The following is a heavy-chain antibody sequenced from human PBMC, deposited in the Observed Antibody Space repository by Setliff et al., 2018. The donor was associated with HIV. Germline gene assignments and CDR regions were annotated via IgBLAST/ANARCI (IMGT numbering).Heavy chain of an antibody. J-gene: IGHJ4*02. CDR3: ARSIYGSETYPLDI. Sequence: LSLTCSVSGGSFSGYHWNWIRQPAGKGLEWIGRIYYTGNTDYNPSLKSRVTMSMDTSKNQISLKLNSMTAADTAVYYCARSIYGSETYPLDIWGPGILVTVSS. V-gene: IGHV4-4*07. CDR1: GGSFSGYH. CDR2: IYYTGNT. D-gene: IGHD3-10*01.